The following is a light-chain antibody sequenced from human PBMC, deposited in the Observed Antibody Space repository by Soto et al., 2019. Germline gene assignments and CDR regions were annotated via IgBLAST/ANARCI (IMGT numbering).Light chain of an antibody. Sequence: QSALTQPASVSGSAGQSITISCSGTMRDVGAYNLVSWYQQHPGTAPKLIIYEVRNRPSGIASRFSGSRSGNTASLTISVLQSDDEGDYYCSSSTARRTLVFGGGTKLTVL. CDR2: EVR. CDR3: SSSTARRTLV. CDR1: MRDVGAYNL. J-gene: IGLJ3*02. V-gene: IGLV2-14*01.